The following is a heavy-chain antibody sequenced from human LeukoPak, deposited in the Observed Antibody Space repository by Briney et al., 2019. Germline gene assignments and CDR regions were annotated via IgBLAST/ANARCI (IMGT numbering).Heavy chain of an antibody. J-gene: IGHJ5*02. CDR2: IIPILGIA. V-gene: IGHV1-69*04. D-gene: IGHD3-9*01. Sequence: SVKVSCKASGGTFSSYAISWVRQAPGQGLEWMGRIIPILGIANYAQKFQGRVTITADKSTSTAYMELSSLRSDDTAVYYCAANDYDILTGYRNNWFDPWGQGTLVTVSS. CDR3: AANDYDILTGYRNNWFDP. CDR1: GGTFSSYA.